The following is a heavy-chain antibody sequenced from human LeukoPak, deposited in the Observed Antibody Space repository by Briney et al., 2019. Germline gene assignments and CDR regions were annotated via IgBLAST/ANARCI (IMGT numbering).Heavy chain of an antibody. Sequence: GGSLRLSCAASGFTVSSNYMSWVRQAPGKGLEWVSLIYSDGSAYYADSVKGRFSISRDNSKNTLHLQMNSLRAEDTAVYYCAKVATIAAAGEFGYWGQGTLVTVSS. V-gene: IGHV3-53*05. J-gene: IGHJ4*02. CDR1: GFTVSSNY. CDR3: AKVATIAAAGEFGY. CDR2: IYSDGSA. D-gene: IGHD6-13*01.